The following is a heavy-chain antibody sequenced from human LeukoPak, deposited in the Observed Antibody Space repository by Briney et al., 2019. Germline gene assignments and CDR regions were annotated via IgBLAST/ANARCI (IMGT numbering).Heavy chain of an antibody. D-gene: IGHD3-9*01. V-gene: IGHV1-58*01. CDR1: GFTFTSSA. J-gene: IGHJ5*02. CDR2: IVVGSGNT. CDR3: ARAEYDILTGYFYWFDP. Sequence: SVKVSCKASGFTFTSSAVQWVRQARGQRLEWIGWIVVGSGNTNYAQKFQGRVTITADESTSTAYMELSSLRSEDTAVYYCARAEYDILTGYFYWFDPWGQGTLVTVSS.